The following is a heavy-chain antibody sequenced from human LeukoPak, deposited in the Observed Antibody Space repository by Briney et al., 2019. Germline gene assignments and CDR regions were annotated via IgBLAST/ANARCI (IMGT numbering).Heavy chain of an antibody. CDR1: GFTFSSDA. CDR2: ISGGGDRT. J-gene: IGHJ5*02. Sequence: GGSLRLSCAASGFTFSSDAMSWVRQAPGKGLEWVSGISGGGDRTSYAQSVKGRFTISRDNFKNMLYLQMNSLRAEDTAVYYCAKDWHISSWYGRFDPWGQGTLVTVSS. V-gene: IGHV3-23*01. CDR3: AKDWHISSWYGRFDP. D-gene: IGHD6-13*01.